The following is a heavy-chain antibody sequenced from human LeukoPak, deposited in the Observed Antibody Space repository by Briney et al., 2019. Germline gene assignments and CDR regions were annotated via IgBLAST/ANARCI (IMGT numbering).Heavy chain of an antibody. CDR1: GGSFSGYY. D-gene: IGHD3-16*02. CDR2: INDSGST. J-gene: IGHJ4*02. V-gene: IGHV4-34*01. Sequence: PSETLSLTCAVYGGSFSGYYWSWIRQPPGKGLEWIGEINDSGSTSYNPSLKSRVTISVDTSKNQFSLKLSSVTAADTAVYYCARGQDYDYVWGSYRNEYYFDYWGQGTLVTVSS. CDR3: ARGQDYDYVWGSYRNEYYFDY.